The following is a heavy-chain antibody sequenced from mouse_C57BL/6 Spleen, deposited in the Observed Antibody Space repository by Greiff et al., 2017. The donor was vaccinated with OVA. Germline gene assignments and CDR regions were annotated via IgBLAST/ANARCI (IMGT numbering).Heavy chain of an antibody. J-gene: IGHJ1*03. CDR2: IFPGSGST. CDR1: GYTFTDYY. Sequence: QVQLQQSGPELVKPGASVKISCKASGYTFTDYYINWVKQRPGQGLEWIGWIFPGSGSTDYHAKFKGKATLTVDKSSSTAYMLRSSLTAEDSAVYFWARADYGSSYRWYCGVWGTGTTVTVSS. CDR3: ARADYGSSYRWYCGV. D-gene: IGHD1-1*01. V-gene: IGHV1-75*01.